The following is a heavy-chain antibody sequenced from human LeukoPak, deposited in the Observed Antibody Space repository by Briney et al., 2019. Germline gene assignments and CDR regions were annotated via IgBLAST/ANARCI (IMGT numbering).Heavy chain of an antibody. CDR2: IYHSGST. Sequence: NTSETLSLTCAVSGGSISSGGYSWSWIRQPPGKGLEWIGYIYHSGSTYYNPSLKSRVTISVDRSKNQFSLKLSSVTAADTAVYYCARNHGGWFDSWGQGTLVTVSS. J-gene: IGHJ5*01. CDR1: GGSISSGGYS. CDR3: ARNHGGWFDS. V-gene: IGHV4-30-2*01. D-gene: IGHD4-23*01.